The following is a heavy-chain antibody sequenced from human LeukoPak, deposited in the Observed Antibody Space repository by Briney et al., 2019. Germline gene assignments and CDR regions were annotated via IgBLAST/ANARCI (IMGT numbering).Heavy chain of an antibody. CDR2: INPSGGST. Sequence: GASVKVSCKASGYTFTSYYMHWVRQAPGQGLEWMGIINPSGGSTSYAQKFQGRVTMTRDTSTSTVYMELSSLRSEDTAVYYCARDGYRFGGVVMKAGIDYWGQGTLVTVSS. J-gene: IGHJ4*02. CDR3: ARDGYRFGGVVMKAGIDY. V-gene: IGHV1-46*01. CDR1: GYTFTSYY. D-gene: IGHD3-3*01.